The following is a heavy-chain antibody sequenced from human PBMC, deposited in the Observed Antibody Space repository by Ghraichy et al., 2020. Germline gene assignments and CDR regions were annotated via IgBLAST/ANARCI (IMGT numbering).Heavy chain of an antibody. V-gene: IGHV3-21*01. CDR1: GFTFSSYS. CDR3: ARAFGVVITPPYYYYGMDV. CDR2: ISSSSSYI. Sequence: GGSLRLSCAASGFTFSSYSMNWVRQAPGKGLEWVSSISSSSSYIYYADSVKGRFTISRDNAKNSLYLQMNSLRAEDTAVYYCARAFGVVITPPYYYYGMDVWGQGTTVTVSS. D-gene: IGHD3-3*01. J-gene: IGHJ6*02.